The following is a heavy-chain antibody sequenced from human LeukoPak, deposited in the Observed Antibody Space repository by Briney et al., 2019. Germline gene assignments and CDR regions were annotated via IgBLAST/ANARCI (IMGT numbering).Heavy chain of an antibody. D-gene: IGHD1-14*01. J-gene: IGHJ3*02. CDR1: GFTVGNVY. V-gene: IGHV3-15*05. CDR2: AISKSSGGTS. CDR3: AASMVSGGFDI. Sequence: PGGSLRLSCAASGFTVGNVYMTWVRQAPGKGLEWVGRAISKSSGGTSDYAAVVRGRSTISRDDSENTLYLQMNNLKSEDTAAYYCAASMVSGGFDIWGQGTMVTVSS.